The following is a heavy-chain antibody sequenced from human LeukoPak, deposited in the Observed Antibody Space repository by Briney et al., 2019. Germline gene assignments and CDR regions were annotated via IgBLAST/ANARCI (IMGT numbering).Heavy chain of an antibody. CDR2: ISYDGSNK. CDR3: ARARLNDFWSGLGDY. Sequence: PGGSLRLSCAASGFTFSSYAMHWVRQAPGKGLEWVAVISYDGSNKYDADSVKGRFTISRDNSKNTLYLQMNSLRAEDTAVYYCARARLNDFWSGLGDYWGQGTLVTVSS. CDR1: GFTFSSYA. V-gene: IGHV3-30*01. J-gene: IGHJ4*02. D-gene: IGHD3-3*01.